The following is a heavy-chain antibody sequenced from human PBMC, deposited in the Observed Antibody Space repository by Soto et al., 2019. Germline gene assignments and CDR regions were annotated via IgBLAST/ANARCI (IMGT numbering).Heavy chain of an antibody. J-gene: IGHJ4*02. Sequence: EVQVVESGGGLVQPGGSLRLSCIASEFTFISSFMGWVRXXPGXXXEWVANINQDGSGTYYVDSVKGRFTISRDNAKNSLYLQMXXLXXXXTAXXXXAXXXXXXXXXFFXHWGQGTLVTVSS. V-gene: IGHV3-7*03. CDR1: EFTFISSF. CDR3: AXXXXXXXXXFFXH. CDR2: INQDGSGT.